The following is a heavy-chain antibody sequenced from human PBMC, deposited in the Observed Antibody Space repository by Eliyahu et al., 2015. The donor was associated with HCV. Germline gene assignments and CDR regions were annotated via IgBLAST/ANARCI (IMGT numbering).Heavy chain of an antibody. CDR2: INPSGGST. V-gene: IGHV1-46*01. CDR3: ASGGNSLDDAFDI. J-gene: IGHJ3*02. Sequence: QVQLVQSGAEVKKPGASVKVSCKASGYXFTSYYMHWVRQAPGQGLEWMGIINPSGGSTSYAQKFQGRVTMTRDTSTSTVYMELSSLRSEDTAVYYCASGGNSLDDAFDIWGQGTMVTVSS. D-gene: IGHD4-23*01. CDR1: GYXFTSYY.